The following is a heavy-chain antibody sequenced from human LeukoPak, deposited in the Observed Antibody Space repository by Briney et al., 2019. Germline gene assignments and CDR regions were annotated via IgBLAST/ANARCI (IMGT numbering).Heavy chain of an antibody. CDR1: GYTFSRFG. J-gene: IGHJ5*02. CDR3: ARESSNGWFDP. CDR2: ISGYDGNT. Sequence: ASVKVSCKTSGYTFSRFGISWERQAPGQGLEWMGWISGYDGNTNYPQRLQGRVTIATDTSTGTAYMELRNLRSDDTAVYYCARESSNGWFDPWGQGTLVTVSS. V-gene: IGHV1-18*01. D-gene: IGHD2-8*01.